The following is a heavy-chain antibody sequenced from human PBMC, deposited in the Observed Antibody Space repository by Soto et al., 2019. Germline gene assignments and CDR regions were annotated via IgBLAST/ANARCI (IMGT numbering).Heavy chain of an antibody. V-gene: IGHV4-34*01. CDR3: ARGGGVRASQMVWFDP. D-gene: IGHD3-16*01. CDR2: INHRGTH. J-gene: IGHJ5*02. Sequence: SETLSLTCRVDGGSFSHYYWNWIRQSPRKGLEWIGEINHRGTHNYNPSLRSRVTLSVDTSKNEFSLRLNSVTAADTAVYYCARGGGVRASQMVWFDPSGQVTLVPVS. CDR1: GGSFSHYY.